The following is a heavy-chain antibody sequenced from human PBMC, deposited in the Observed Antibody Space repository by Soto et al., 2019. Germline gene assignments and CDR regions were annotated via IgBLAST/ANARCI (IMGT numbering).Heavy chain of an antibody. Sequence: PSEILSLTCTVSGGSFSSGDYYWSWVRQPPGKGLEWIGYIYYSGSTYYNPSLKSRVTISVDTSKNQFSLKLSSVTAADTAVYYCARDGGTIPGMDVWGQGTTVTVSS. V-gene: IGHV4-30-4*01. CDR3: ARDGGTIPGMDV. D-gene: IGHD1-7*01. CDR1: GGSFSSGDYY. CDR2: IYYSGST. J-gene: IGHJ6*02.